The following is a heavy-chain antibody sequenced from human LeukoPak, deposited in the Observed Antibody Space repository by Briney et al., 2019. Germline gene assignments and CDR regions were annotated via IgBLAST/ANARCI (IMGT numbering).Heavy chain of an antibody. Sequence: GGSLRLSRAASGFTFSSYSMNWVRQAPGKGLEWVSYISSSSSTIYYADSVKGRFTISRDNAKNSLYLQMNSLRAEDTAVYYCARAARVRGANPMRYYFDYWGQGTLVTVSS. CDR2: ISSSSSTI. CDR3: ARAARVRGANPMRYYFDY. V-gene: IGHV3-48*01. J-gene: IGHJ4*02. CDR1: GFTFSSYS. D-gene: IGHD3-10*01.